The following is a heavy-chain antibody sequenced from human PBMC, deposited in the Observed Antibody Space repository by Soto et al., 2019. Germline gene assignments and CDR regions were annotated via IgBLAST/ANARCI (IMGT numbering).Heavy chain of an antibody. CDR3: ARRGYSSSGADRGIDY. D-gene: IGHD6-6*01. J-gene: IGHJ4*02. CDR1: GFTFSSYG. V-gene: IGHV3-33*01. CDR2: IWYDGSNK. Sequence: GGSLRLSCAASGFTFSSYGMHWVRQAPGKGLEWVAVIWYDGSNKYYADSVKGRFTISRDNSKNTLYLQMNSLRAEDTAVYYCARRGYSSSGADRGIDYWGQGTLVTVSS.